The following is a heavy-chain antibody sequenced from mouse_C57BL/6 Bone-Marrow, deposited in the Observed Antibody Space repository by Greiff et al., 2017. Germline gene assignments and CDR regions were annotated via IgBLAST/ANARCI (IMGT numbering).Heavy chain of an antibody. CDR2: ISDGGSYT. CDR3: AREKNYGNWN. J-gene: IGHJ3*01. V-gene: IGHV5-4*01. D-gene: IGHD2-1*01. CDR1: GFTFSSYA. Sequence: EVKLMESGGGLVKPGGSLKLSCAASGFTFSSYAMSWVRQTPEKRLEWVATISDGGSYTYYPDNVKGRFTISRDNAKNNLYLQMSHLKSEDTAMYYCAREKNYGNWNWGQGTLVTVSA.